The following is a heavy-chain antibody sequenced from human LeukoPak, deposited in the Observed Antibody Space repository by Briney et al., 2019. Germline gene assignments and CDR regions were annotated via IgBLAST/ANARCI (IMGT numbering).Heavy chain of an antibody. J-gene: IGHJ4*02. Sequence: PGRSLRLSCAASGFTFSSYDMNWVHQAPGKRLEWVAVISYDGSNKYYADSVKGRFTISRDNSKNTLYLQMNSLRTEDTAVYFCAKEAAFYGSGSYFDYWGQGTLVTVSS. CDR2: ISYDGSNK. V-gene: IGHV3-30*18. CDR3: AKEAAFYGSGSYFDY. D-gene: IGHD3-10*01. CDR1: GFTFSSYD.